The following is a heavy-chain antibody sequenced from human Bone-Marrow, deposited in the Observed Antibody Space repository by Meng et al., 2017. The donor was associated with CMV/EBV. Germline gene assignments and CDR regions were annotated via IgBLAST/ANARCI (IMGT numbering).Heavy chain of an antibody. CDR2: ISSSCSAI. J-gene: IGHJ5*02. V-gene: IGHV3-48*03. CDR3: ASVDYDDSNYSNP. D-gene: IGHD3-16*01. Sequence: GGSLKIPCGASGFPLSSYEMNWVRQVPGKGLEWVSCISSSCSAIYYADSVKGRFTLSRDNAKNPLYLQMNSLTAEDTAVYYCASVDYDDSNYSNPWGQGTLVTVSS. CDR1: GFPLSSYE.